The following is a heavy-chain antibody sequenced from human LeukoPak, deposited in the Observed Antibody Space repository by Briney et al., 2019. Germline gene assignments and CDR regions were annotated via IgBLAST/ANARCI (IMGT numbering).Heavy chain of an antibody. J-gene: IGHJ6*02. CDR2: IYHSGST. D-gene: IGHD3-10*01. CDR3: AKGPVAKWFGGLSVMDF. Sequence: SETLSLTCIVSGGSISSSSYYWDWIRQPPGKGLEWIGSIYHSGSTYYNPSLKSRVTISIDTSKNQFSLKLDSVTAADTAVYFCAKGPVAKWFGGLSVMDFWGQGTTFTASS. CDR1: GGSISSSSYY. V-gene: IGHV4-39*07.